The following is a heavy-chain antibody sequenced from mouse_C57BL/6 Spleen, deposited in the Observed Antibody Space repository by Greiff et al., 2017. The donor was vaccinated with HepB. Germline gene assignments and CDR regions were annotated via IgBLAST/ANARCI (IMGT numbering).Heavy chain of an antibody. J-gene: IGHJ2*01. D-gene: IGHD1-1*01. CDR2: IDPSDSYT. V-gene: IGHV1-50*01. CDR1: GYTFTSYW. Sequence: QVQLQQPGAELVKPGASVKLSCKASGYTFTSYWMQWVKQRPGQGLEWIGEIDPSDSYTNYNQKFKGKATLTVDTSSSTAYMQLSSLTSEDSAVYYCARYYGSSWGFDYWGQGTTLTVSS. CDR3: ARYYGSSWGFDY.